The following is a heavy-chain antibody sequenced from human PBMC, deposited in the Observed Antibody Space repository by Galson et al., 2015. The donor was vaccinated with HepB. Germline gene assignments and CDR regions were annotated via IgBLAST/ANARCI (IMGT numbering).Heavy chain of an antibody. D-gene: IGHD5-18*01. CDR2: ISYDGSNK. J-gene: IGHJ6*03. V-gene: IGHV3-30*18. CDR3: AKGGNTYGQFIYYYYYMDV. CDR1: GFTFSSYG. Sequence: SLRLSCAASGFTFSSYGMHWVRQAPGKGLEWVAVISYDGSNKYYADSVKGRFTISRDNSKNTLYLQMNSLRTEDTAVYYCAKGGNTYGQFIYYYYYMDVWGKGTTVPVSS.